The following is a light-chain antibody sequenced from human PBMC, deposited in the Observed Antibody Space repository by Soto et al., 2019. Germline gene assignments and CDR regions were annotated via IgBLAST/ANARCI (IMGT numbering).Light chain of an antibody. J-gene: IGKJ3*01. Sequence: DIQMTQSPSSLSASVGDRVTITCRASQSISSYLNWYQQKPGKAPKLLIYAASSLQSGVPSSFSGSGSGTDFTLTISSLQPEDFATYYCQQSYSTPLFTFGSGTKLDIK. CDR2: AAS. CDR3: QQSYSTPLFT. CDR1: QSISSY. V-gene: IGKV1-39*01.